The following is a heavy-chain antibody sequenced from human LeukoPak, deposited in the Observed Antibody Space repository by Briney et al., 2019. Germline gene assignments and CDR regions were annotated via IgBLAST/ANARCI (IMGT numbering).Heavy chain of an antibody. D-gene: IGHD3-10*01. CDR3: ASSYYYGSYTSLAY. CDR1: GGTFSSYA. CDR2: IIPIFGTA. J-gene: IGHJ4*02. Sequence: SVKASCKASGGTFSSYAISWVRQAPGQGLEWMGGIIPIFGTANYAQKFQGRVTITADESTSTAYMELSSLRSEDTAVYYCASSYYYGSYTSLAYWGQGTLVTVSS. V-gene: IGHV1-69*13.